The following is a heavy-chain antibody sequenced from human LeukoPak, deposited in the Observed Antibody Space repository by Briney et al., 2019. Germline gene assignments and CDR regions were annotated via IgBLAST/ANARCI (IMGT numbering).Heavy chain of an antibody. CDR1: GASISYSGFF. CDR2: IYYFGTT. J-gene: IGHJ4*02. Sequence: SETLSLTCTVSGASISYSGFFWGWIRQPPGKGLEWIGSIYYFGTTYYNPSLKTRVAMSVDMSKNQFSLKLTSVTAADTAVYYCARDHIAVSSFDQWGQGTLVTVSS. CDR3: ARDHIAVSSFDQ. D-gene: IGHD6-19*01. V-gene: IGHV4-39*07.